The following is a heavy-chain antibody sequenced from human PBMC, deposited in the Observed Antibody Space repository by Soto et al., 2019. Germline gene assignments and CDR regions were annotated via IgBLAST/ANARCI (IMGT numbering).Heavy chain of an antibody. V-gene: IGHV1-58*02. CDR2: IIVGSGNT. CDR1: GCTFSSYT. CDR3: AAHYGL. D-gene: IGHD4-17*01. J-gene: IGHJ4*02. Sequence: GASVKVSCKASGCTFSSYTIRWVRQAPGQGLERIGWIIVGSGNTNYAQKFQERVTITRDMSTSTAYMELSSLRSEDTAVYYCAAHYGLWGQGTLVTVSS.